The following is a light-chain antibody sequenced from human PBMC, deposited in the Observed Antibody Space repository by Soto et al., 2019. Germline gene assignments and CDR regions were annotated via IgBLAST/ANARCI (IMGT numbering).Light chain of an antibody. CDR3: QVWDNDGGHNYV. CDR1: NIGIYS. V-gene: IGLV3-21*02. Sequence: SYELTQPPSVSVAPGQTARITCGGNNIGIYSVHWYQQRPGQAPVLVVYDGSDRPSGIPERFSGPNSGNTATLTIGRVEAADEADYYCQVWDNDGGHNYVFGAGTKVTV. CDR2: DGS. J-gene: IGLJ1*01.